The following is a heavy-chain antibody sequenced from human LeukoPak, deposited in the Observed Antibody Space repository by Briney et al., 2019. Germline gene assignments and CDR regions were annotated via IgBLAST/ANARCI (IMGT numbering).Heavy chain of an antibody. CDR1: GFTFSSYA. CDR3: ANSRIRWQLDY. Sequence: GGSLRLSCAASGFTFSSYAMSWVRQAPGKGLEWVSAISGSGGSTYYADSVKGRFTFSRDNSKNTLYLQMNSLRAEDTAVYYCANSRIRWQLDYWGQGTLVTVSS. CDR2: ISGSGGST. V-gene: IGHV3-23*01. D-gene: IGHD4-23*01. J-gene: IGHJ4*02.